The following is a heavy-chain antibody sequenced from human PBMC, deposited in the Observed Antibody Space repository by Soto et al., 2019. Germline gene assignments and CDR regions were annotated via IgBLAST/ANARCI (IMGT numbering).Heavy chain of an antibody. V-gene: IGHV3-30*18. CDR3: AKIIVATTRDY. J-gene: IGHJ4*02. CDR1: GFTFSSYG. CDR2: ISYDGSNK. Sequence: SLRLSCAASGFTFSSYGMHWIRQAPGKGLEWVAVISYDGSNKYYADSVKGRFTISRDNSKNTLYLQMNSLRAEDTAVYYCAKIIVATTRDYWGQGTLVTVSS. D-gene: IGHD5-12*01.